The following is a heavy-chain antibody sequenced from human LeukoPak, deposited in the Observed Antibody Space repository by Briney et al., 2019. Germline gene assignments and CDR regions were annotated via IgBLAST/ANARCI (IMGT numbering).Heavy chain of an antibody. D-gene: IGHD3-22*01. CDR2: IIPIFGTT. V-gene: IGHV1-69*06. J-gene: IGHJ4*02. CDR1: GGTFRSNP. Sequence: ASVKVSCKASGGTFRSNPVSWVRQAPGQGLEWMGQIIPIFGTTNYAQKFQGRLTLTADKSTGTAYMELYSLTSDDTAVYYCAREQYYYDSSGTGGFDYWGQGTLVTVSS. CDR3: AREQYYYDSSGTGGFDY.